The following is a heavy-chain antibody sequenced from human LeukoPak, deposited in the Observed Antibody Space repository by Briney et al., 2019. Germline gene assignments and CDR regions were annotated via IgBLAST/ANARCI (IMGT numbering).Heavy chain of an antibody. CDR3: AVGAYGSGSQYYFDY. V-gene: IGHV4-61*02. D-gene: IGHD3-10*01. J-gene: IGHJ4*02. CDR2: MYTSGST. Sequence: SETLSLTCTVSGGSISSGSYYWSWIRQPAGRGLEWIGRMYTSGSTNYNPSLKSRVTMSVDTSKNQFSLKLSSVTAADTAVYYCAVGAYGSGSQYYFDYWGQGTLVTVSS. CDR1: GGSISSGSYY.